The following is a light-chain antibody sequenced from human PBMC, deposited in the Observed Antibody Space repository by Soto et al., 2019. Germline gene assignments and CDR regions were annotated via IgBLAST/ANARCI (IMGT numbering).Light chain of an antibody. CDR2: GNS. CDR1: SSNIGAGYD. CDR3: QSYCSSLTDVG. Sequence: QSVLTQPPSVSGAPGQRVTISCTGSSSNIGAGYDVHWYQQLPGTAPKLLIYGNSNRPSGVPDRFSGSKSGTSASLAITGLQGQDGADYYCQSYCSSLTDVGFGGGTKLAVL. V-gene: IGLV1-40*01. J-gene: IGLJ2*01.